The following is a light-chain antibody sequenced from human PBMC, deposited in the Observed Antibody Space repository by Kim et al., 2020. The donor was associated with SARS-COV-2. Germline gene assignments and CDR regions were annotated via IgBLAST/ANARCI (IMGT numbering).Light chain of an antibody. CDR2: AAS. CDR3: QQYSSVPHN. Sequence: ASVGARVTITCRASQDIGKFLAWYQQRPGEVPNLLIYAASVLQSGVPYRFSGSGSGTEFTLTISSLQPEDVGIYFCQQYSSVPHNFGQGTKVDIK. J-gene: IGKJ2*01. V-gene: IGKV1-27*01. CDR1: QDIGKF.